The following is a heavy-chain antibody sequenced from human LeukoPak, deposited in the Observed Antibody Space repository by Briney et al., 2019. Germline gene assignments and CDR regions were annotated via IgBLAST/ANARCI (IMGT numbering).Heavy chain of an antibody. J-gene: IGHJ4*02. Sequence: PGGSLRLSCAAPGFIFDNYAIHWVRQAPGKGLEWVSLISGDGGSTFYADSVQGRFTISRDNSKNTLYLQMNSLRAEDTAVYYCVRGPYGSGSYRWGQRTLVTVSA. D-gene: IGHD3-10*01. CDR1: GFIFDNYA. V-gene: IGHV3-43*02. CDR3: VRGPYGSGSYR. CDR2: ISGDGGST.